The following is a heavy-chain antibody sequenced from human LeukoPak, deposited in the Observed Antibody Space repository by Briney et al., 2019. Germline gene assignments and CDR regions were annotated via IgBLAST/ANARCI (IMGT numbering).Heavy chain of an antibody. Sequence: GGSLRLSCAASGFTVSSNYMSWVRQAPGKGLEWVSVIYSGGSTYYADSVKGRFTISRHNSKNTLYLRMNSLRAEDTAVYYCARADSHMGDAFDIWGQGTMVTVSS. J-gene: IGHJ3*02. D-gene: IGHD1-26*01. V-gene: IGHV3-53*04. CDR2: IYSGGST. CDR1: GFTVSSNY. CDR3: ARADSHMGDAFDI.